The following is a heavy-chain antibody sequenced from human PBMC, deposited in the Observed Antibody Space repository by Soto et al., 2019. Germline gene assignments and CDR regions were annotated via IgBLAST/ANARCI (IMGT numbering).Heavy chain of an antibody. CDR2: ISAYNGNT. D-gene: IGHD2-8*01. CDR3: ARGGTRCTNGVCSFDGVAV. Sequence: QVQLVQSGAEVKKPGASVKVSCKASGYTFTSYGISWVRQAPGQGLEWMGWISAYNGNTNYAQKFQGRVTMTTDTSTSPAYMEMRSLRSDETSGYYCARGGTRCTNGVCSFDGVAVWGQGTTVTVSS. CDR1: GYTFTSYG. V-gene: IGHV1-18*01. J-gene: IGHJ6*01.